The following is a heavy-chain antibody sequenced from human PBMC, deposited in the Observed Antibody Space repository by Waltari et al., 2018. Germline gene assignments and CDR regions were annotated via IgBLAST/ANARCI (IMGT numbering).Heavy chain of an antibody. CDR1: GYNFATYW. Sequence: EVQLVQSGAEVKKSGESLRISCKDSGYNFATYWIGWVRRMPGKGLEWIGSSYPDDSDTKYSPSFRGQVTISADNSINTAYLHWISLKASDTAVYYCVKGLVGGYEKGWFDPWGQGTLVTVSS. CDR3: VKGLVGGYEKGWFDP. V-gene: IGHV5-51*01. D-gene: IGHD5-12*01. J-gene: IGHJ5*02. CDR2: SYPDDSDT.